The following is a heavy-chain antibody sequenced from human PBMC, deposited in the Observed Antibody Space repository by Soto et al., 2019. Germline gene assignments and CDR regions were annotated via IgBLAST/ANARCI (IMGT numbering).Heavy chain of an antibody. D-gene: IGHD2-2*01. CDR2: IIPIFGTA. Sequence: GASVKVSCKASGGTFSSYAISWVRQAPGQGLEWMGGIIPIFGTANYAQKFQGRVTITADESTSTAYMELSSLRSEDTAVYYCASVFRCSSTSCYDRAYLSDYWGQGTLVTVSS. CDR3: ASVFRCSSTSCYDRAYLSDY. V-gene: IGHV1-69*13. CDR1: GGTFSSYA. J-gene: IGHJ4*02.